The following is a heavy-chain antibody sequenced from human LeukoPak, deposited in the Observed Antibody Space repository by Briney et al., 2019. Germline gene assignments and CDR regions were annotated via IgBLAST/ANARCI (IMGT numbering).Heavy chain of an antibody. CDR1: GFGFRNYG. CDR2: IFYDGSNE. CDR3: ARDRLYHYDSGSPLTYDGFDI. V-gene: IGHV3-33*08. J-gene: IGHJ3*02. D-gene: IGHD3-10*01. Sequence: QPGRSLRLSCAASGFGFRNYGMHWVRQAPGKGLEWVAIIFYDGSNEYYAESAKGRFTISRDNSKNTLYLQMNSLRAGDTAVYHCARDRLYHYDSGSPLTYDGFDIWGQGTMVTVSS.